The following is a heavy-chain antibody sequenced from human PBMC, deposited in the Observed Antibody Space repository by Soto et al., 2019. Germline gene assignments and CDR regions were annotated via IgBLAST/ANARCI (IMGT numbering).Heavy chain of an antibody. V-gene: IGHV3-74*01. J-gene: IGHJ4*02. CDR2: IQSDGSSP. CDR1: GFTFNYYW. Sequence: EVQLVESGGGLVQPGGSLRLSCVASGFTFNYYWMHWVRQAPGKGLVWVSRIQSDGSSPDYVDSVKGRFTISRDNAKNTLYLQMNNRRAEDTAVYYCARGCDPDYWGQGTLVTVSS. D-gene: IGHD2-21*02. CDR3: ARGCDPDY.